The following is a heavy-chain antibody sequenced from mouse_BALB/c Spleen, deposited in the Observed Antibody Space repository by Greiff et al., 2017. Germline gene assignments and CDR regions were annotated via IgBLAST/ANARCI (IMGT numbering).Heavy chain of an antibody. CDR1: GFSLTSYG. D-gene: IGHD4-1*01. CDR3: ARTGRELGGFDY. Sequence: VKLMESGPGLVQPSQSLSITCTVSGFSLTSYGVHWVRQSPGKGLEWLGVIWSGGSTDYNAAFISRLSISKDNSKSQVFFKMNSLQANDTAIYYCARTGRELGGFDYWGQGTTLTVSS. CDR2: IWSGGST. J-gene: IGHJ2*01. V-gene: IGHV2-2*02.